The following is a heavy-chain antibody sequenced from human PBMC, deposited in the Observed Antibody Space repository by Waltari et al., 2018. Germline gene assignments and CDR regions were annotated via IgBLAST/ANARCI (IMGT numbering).Heavy chain of an antibody. CDR2: IYYSGST. J-gene: IGHJ4*02. CDR3: ARDERGGYYFDY. CDR1: GGSSSRYY. D-gene: IGHD3-16*01. Sequence: QLQLQESGPRLVKPSETLSLTCTASGGSSSRYYWSWIRPPPGKGLEWIGYIYYSGSTNNNPSLKSRVTISVDTSKNQFSLKLSSVTGADTAVYYCARDERGGYYFDYWGQGTLVTVSS. V-gene: IGHV4-59*13.